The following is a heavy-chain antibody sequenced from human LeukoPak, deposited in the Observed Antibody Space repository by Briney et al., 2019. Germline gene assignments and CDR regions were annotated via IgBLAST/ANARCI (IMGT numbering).Heavy chain of an antibody. Sequence: ASVKVSCKASGYTFTSYHMHWVRQAPGQGLEWMGIINPSGGSTSYAQKFQGRVTMTRDTSTSTVYMELSSLRSEDTAVYYCARDEYYYDSSGYPGGWGQGTLVTVSS. CDR3: ARDEYYYDSSGYPGG. D-gene: IGHD3-22*01. J-gene: IGHJ4*02. V-gene: IGHV1-46*01. CDR2: INPSGGST. CDR1: GYTFTSYH.